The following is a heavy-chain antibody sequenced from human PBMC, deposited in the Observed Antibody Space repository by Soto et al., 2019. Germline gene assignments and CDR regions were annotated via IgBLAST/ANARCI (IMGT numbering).Heavy chain of an antibody. J-gene: IGHJ6*02. V-gene: IGHV1-18*04. CDR2: ISAYNGNT. CDR3: ARDSEGGGYYYYYYGMDV. CDR1: GYTFNSYG. Sequence: GSVKVSWKASGYTFNSYGISWVRQAPGQGLEWMGWISAYNGNTNYVQKFQGRVTMTTEKSTSTAYMELRSLRSDDTAVYYCARDSEGGGYYYYYYGMDVWGQGTTVTVSS. D-gene: IGHD2-15*01.